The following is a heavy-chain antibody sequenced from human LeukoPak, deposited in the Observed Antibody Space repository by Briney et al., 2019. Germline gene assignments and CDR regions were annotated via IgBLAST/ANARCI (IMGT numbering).Heavy chain of an antibody. CDR2: VSSSSSYI. D-gene: IGHD1-1*01. J-gene: IGHJ6*03. Sequence: GGSLRLSCAASGFTFSSYSMNWVRQAPRKGLEWVSSVSSSSSYIYYADSVKGRFTISRDNAKNSLYLQMNSLRAEDTAVYYCAREFLPGGREAPNGYYMDVWGKGTTVTVSS. V-gene: IGHV3-21*01. CDR1: GFTFSSYS. CDR3: AREFLPGGREAPNGYYMDV.